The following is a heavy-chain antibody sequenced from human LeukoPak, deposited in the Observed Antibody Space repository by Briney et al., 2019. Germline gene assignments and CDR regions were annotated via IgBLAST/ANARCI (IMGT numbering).Heavy chain of an antibody. Sequence: SETLSLTCAVYGGSFSGYYWSWIRQPPGKGLEWIGEINHSGSTNYNPSLKSRVTISIDTSKNQLSLKLSSVTAADTAVYSCVRHVARAFDIWGQGTKVTVSS. CDR2: INHSGST. V-gene: IGHV4-34*01. J-gene: IGHJ3*02. CDR1: GGSFSGYY. CDR3: VRHVARAFDI.